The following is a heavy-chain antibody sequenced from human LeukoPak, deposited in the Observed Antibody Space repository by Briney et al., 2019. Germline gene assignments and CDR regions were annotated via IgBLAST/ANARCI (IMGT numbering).Heavy chain of an antibody. CDR3: ARLPNQLLYRYFDY. CDR2: IYPGDSDT. J-gene: IGHJ4*02. Sequence: GGSLRLSCAASGFTFSNALMSWVRQMPGKGLEWMGIIYPGDSDTRYSPSFQGQVTISADKSISTAYLQWSSLKASDTAMYYCARLPNQLLYRYFDYWGQGTLVTVSS. D-gene: IGHD2-2*02. V-gene: IGHV5-51*01. CDR1: GFTFSNAL.